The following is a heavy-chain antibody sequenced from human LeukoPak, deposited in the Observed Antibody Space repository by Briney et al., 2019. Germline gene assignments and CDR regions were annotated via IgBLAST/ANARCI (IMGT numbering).Heavy chain of an antibody. D-gene: IGHD3-16*01. CDR1: GYSFTSYW. CDR2: IYPGDSDT. CDR3: AGRVMDPTGEGGGFDY. V-gene: IGHV5-51*01. J-gene: IGHJ4*02. Sequence: GESLKISCKGSGYSFTSYWIGWVRQMPGKGLEWMGIIYPGDSDTRYSPSFQGQVTISADKSISTAYLQWSSLKASDTAMYYCAGRVMDPTGEGGGFDYGGQGPLFPVS.